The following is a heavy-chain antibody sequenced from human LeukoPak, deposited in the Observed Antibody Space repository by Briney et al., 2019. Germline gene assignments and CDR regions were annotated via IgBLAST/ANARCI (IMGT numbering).Heavy chain of an antibody. CDR1: GDSISSGFY. V-gene: IGHV4-38-2*02. D-gene: IGHD3-22*01. Sequence: SETLSLTCTISGDSISSGFYWGWIRQPPGSGLEWIGSFYHRGSTYYNPSLKSRVTISVDTSKNQFSLKLNSVTAADTAVYYCARGGTRYFDSRGYLWGQGTLVTVSS. CDR3: ARGGTRYFDSRGYL. CDR2: FYHRGST. J-gene: IGHJ4*02.